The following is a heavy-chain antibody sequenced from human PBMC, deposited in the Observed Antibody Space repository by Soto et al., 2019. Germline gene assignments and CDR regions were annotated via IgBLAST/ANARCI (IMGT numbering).Heavy chain of an antibody. CDR2: INHSGST. D-gene: IGHD2-8*01. CDR1: GGSFSGYY. Sequence: PSETLSLTCAVYGGSFSGYYWSWIRQPPGKGLEWIGEINHSGSTNYNPSLKSRVTISVDTSKNQFSLKLSSVTAADTAVYYCARGPTLGYCTNGVYYPFDPWGQGTLVTVSS. CDR3: ARGPTLGYCTNGVYYPFDP. V-gene: IGHV4-34*01. J-gene: IGHJ5*02.